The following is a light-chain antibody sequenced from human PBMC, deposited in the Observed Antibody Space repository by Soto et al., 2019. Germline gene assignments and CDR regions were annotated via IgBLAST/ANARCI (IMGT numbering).Light chain of an antibody. CDR3: AAWDDSLNGLV. CDR2: SNN. Sequence: QSVLTQPPSASGTPGQRVTISCSGSSSNIGSNTVNWYQQLPGTAPKLLIYSNNQRPSGVPDRFSGSKSGTSASLAISGFQSEDEADYYCAAWDDSLNGLVVGTGTKVTVL. V-gene: IGLV1-44*01. CDR1: SSNIGSNT. J-gene: IGLJ1*01.